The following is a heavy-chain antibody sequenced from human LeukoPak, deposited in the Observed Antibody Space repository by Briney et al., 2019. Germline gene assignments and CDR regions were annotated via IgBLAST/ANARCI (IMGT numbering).Heavy chain of an antibody. CDR2: IYYSGST. J-gene: IGHJ5*02. D-gene: IGHD1-26*01. CDR3: ARVIQSGSYYWFDH. Sequence: SETLSLTCTVSGGSISGFHWGWIRQPPGKGLEWIGYIYYSGSTNYNPTLKSRVTISVDTSKNQFSLKLSSVAAADTAVYYCARVIQSGSYYWFDHWGQGILVTVSS. V-gene: IGHV4-59*08. CDR1: GGSISGFH.